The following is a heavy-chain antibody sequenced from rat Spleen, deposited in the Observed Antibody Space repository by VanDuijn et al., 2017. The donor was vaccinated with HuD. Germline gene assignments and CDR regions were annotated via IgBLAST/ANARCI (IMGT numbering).Heavy chain of an antibody. CDR1: GFTFSDYY. CDR3: ARHLGYDGTYYYGDWFAY. CDR2: ISLDGGRN. J-gene: IGHJ3*01. V-gene: IGHV5-7*01. D-gene: IGHD1-12*02. Sequence: EVQLVESGGGLVQPGRSLKLSCAASGFTFSDYYMAWVRQAPTKGLEWVATISLDGGRNFYRDSVKGRFTISRDNAKNTQYLQMDSLRSEDTATYYCARHLGYDGTYYYGDWFAYWGQGTLVTVSS.